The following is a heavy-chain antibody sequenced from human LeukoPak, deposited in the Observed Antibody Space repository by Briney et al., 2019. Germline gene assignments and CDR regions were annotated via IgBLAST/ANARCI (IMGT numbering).Heavy chain of an antibody. D-gene: IGHD3-10*01. V-gene: IGHV3-21*01. CDR2: ISSSSRYI. J-gene: IGHJ4*02. CDR3: ARGGTIRFGELLWDY. CDR1: GFTFSSYS. Sequence: GGSLRLSCAASGFTFSSYSMNWVRQAPGKGVEWVSSISSSSRYIYYADSVKGRFTISRDNAKNSLYLQMNSLRAEDTAVYYCARGGTIRFGELLWDYWGQGTLVTVSS.